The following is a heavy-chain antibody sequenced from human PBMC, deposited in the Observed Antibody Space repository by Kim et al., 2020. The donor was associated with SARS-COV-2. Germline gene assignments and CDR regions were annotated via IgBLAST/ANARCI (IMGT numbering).Heavy chain of an antibody. CDR3: ARDVLRYFDWLYPRGEYYFDY. Sequence: ASVKVSCKASGYTFTSYYMHWVRQAPGQGLEWMGIINPSGGSTSYAQKFQGRVTMTRDTSTNTVYMELSSLRSEDTAVYYCARDVLRYFDWLYPRGEYYFDYWGQGTLVTVSS. D-gene: IGHD3-9*01. CDR2: INPSGGST. V-gene: IGHV1-46*01. CDR1: GYTFTSYY. J-gene: IGHJ4*02.